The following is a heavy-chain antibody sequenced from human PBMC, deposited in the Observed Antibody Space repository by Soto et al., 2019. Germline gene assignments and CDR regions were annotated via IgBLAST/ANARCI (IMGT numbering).Heavy chain of an antibody. CDR2: ISAYNGNT. D-gene: IGHD1-26*01. Sequence: QVQLVQSGAEVKKPGASVKVSCKASGYTFTSYGISWVRQAPGQGLEWMGWISAYNGNTNYAQKLQGRVTMTTDTSTSTAYMELRSLRSDDTAVYYCAGDRLKWELLNWFDPWGQGTLVTVSS. CDR1: GYTFTSYG. V-gene: IGHV1-18*01. CDR3: AGDRLKWELLNWFDP. J-gene: IGHJ5*02.